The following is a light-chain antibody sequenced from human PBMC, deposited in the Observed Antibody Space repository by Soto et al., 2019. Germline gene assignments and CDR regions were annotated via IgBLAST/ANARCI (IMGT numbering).Light chain of an antibody. J-gene: IGLJ2*01. CDR2: GNS. Sequence: QSALTQPPSVYGAPGQRVTNSCTGSSSNIGAGYDVHWYQQLPGTAPKLLIYGNSNRLSGVPDRFSGSKSGTSASLAITGVQAEDEADYYCQAYDSSLSGVVFGGGTELTVL. CDR1: SSNIGAGYD. V-gene: IGLV1-40*01. CDR3: QAYDSSLSGVV.